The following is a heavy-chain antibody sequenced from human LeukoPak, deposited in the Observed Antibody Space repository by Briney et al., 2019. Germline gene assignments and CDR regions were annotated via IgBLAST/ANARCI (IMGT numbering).Heavy chain of an antibody. CDR1: GYAFTSYG. V-gene: IGHV1-18*01. CDR3: ARDARDYYDSSDYDY. D-gene: IGHD3-22*01. J-gene: IGHJ4*02. Sequence: ASVEVSCKASGYAFTSYGISWVRQAPGQGLEWMGWISAYNGNTNYAQKPQGRVTMTTDTSTSTAYMELRSLRSDDTAVYYCARDARDYYDSSDYDYWGQGTLVTVSS. CDR2: ISAYNGNT.